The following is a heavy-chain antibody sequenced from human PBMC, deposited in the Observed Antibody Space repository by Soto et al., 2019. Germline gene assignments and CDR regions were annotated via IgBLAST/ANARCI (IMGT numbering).Heavy chain of an antibody. CDR3: ARLPTGYPNGFDP. CDR1: GASISTNHHN. Sequence: QVQLQGSGPGLVRTSETLSLTCTVSGASISTNHHNWAWVRQPPGKGLEWMGNIHYRGDTYFNPSLGSRLSMSVDTSKNQFSLKLTSVTAADTAVYYCARLPTGYPNGFDPWGQGTLVTVSS. D-gene: IGHD3-9*01. V-gene: IGHV4-39*01. CDR2: IHYRGDT. J-gene: IGHJ5*02.